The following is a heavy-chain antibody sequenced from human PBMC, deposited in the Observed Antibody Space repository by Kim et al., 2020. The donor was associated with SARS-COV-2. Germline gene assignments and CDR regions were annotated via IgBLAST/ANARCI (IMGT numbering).Heavy chain of an antibody. Sequence: SVKGRFTISRDNAKNSLYLQMNSLRAEDTAVYYCAREYVVVAATGAEFDPWGQGTLVTVSS. V-gene: IGHV3-21*01. J-gene: IGHJ5*02. CDR3: AREYVVVAATGAEFDP. D-gene: IGHD2-15*01.